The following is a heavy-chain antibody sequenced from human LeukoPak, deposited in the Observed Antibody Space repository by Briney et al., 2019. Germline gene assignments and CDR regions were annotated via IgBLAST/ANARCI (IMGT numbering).Heavy chain of an antibody. CDR3: ARHYSSSWNSWFDP. CDR2: IYSGGST. V-gene: IGHV3-53*01. J-gene: IGHJ5*02. CDR1: GFIVSSNY. D-gene: IGHD6-13*01. Sequence: SGGSLRLSCAASGFIVSSNYMTWVRQAPGKGLEWVSIIYSGGSTYYADSVKGRFTISRDNSKNTLYLQMNSLRAEDTAVYYCARHYSSSWNSWFDPWGQGTLVTVSS.